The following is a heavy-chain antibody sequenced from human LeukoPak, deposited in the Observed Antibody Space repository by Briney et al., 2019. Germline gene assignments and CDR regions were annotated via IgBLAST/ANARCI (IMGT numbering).Heavy chain of an antibody. CDR2: IYYSGST. CDR3: ARHEWWDAWFDP. D-gene: IGHD2-15*01. CDR1: GGSISSSSYY. J-gene: IGHJ5*02. V-gene: IGHV4-39*01. Sequence: PSETLSLTCTVSGGSISSSSYYWGWIRQPPGKGLEWIGSIYYSGSTYYNPSLKSRVTISVDTSKNQFSLKLSSVTAADTAVYYCARHEWWDAWFDPWGQGTLVTVSS.